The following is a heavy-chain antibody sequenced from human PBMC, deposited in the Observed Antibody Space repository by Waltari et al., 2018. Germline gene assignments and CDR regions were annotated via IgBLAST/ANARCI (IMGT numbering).Heavy chain of an antibody. D-gene: IGHD6-13*01. V-gene: IGHV3-53*02. CDR3: ASREILGQQLVLDY. CDR2: IYSGGST. CDR1: GFTVSSNY. Sequence: EVQLVETGGGLIQPGGSLRLSCAASGFTVSSNYMSWVRQAPGKGLEWVSVIYSGGSTYYADSVKGRFTISRDNSKNTLYLQMNSLRAEDTAVYYWASREILGQQLVLDYWGQGTLVTVSS. J-gene: IGHJ4*02.